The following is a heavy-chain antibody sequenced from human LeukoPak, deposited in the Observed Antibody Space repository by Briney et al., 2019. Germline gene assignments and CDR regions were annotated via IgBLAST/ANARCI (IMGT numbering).Heavy chain of an antibody. CDR2: ISVYNGNT. CDR1: GYTFTTYG. J-gene: IGHJ4*02. D-gene: IGHD3-10*01. Sequence: GASVKVSCKASGYTFTTYGISWVRQAPGQGLVWMGWISVYNGNTNYAQKFQGRVTMTTDTSTNTTYMELRSLISDDTAVYYCARGPHYYGSGSYYPFDYWGQGTLVTVSS. V-gene: IGHV1-18*01. CDR3: ARGPHYYGSGSYYPFDY.